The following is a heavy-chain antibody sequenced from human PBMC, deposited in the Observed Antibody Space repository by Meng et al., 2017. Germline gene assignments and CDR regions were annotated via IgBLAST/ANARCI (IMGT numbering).Heavy chain of an antibody. J-gene: IGHJ4*02. CDR1: GWSFSGYY. CDR2: INHSGST. CDR3: ARVGSFLRDY. V-gene: IGHV4-34*01. Sequence: VELEEWGAGLLKTSETLSLTWAVYGWSFSGYYWGWIRQPPGKGLEWIGEINHSGSTNYNPSLKSRVTISVDTSKNQFSLKLSSVTAADTAVYYCARVGSFLRDYWGQGTLVTVSS. D-gene: IGHD2/OR15-2a*01.